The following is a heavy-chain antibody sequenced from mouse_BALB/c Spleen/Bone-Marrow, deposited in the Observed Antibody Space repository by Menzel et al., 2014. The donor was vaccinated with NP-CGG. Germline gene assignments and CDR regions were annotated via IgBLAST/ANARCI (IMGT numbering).Heavy chain of an antibody. CDR3: AGGWLPSYAMDY. CDR2: IDPANGNT. D-gene: IGHD2-2*01. V-gene: IGHV14-3*02. Sequence: AQLQQSGAELVKPGASVKLSCIASGFNIKDTYMHWVKQRPEQGLEWIGRIDPANGNTKYDPKFQGKATITADTPSNTAYLQLSSLTSEDTAVYYCAGGWLPSYAMDYWGQGTSVTVSS. J-gene: IGHJ4*01. CDR1: GFNIKDTY.